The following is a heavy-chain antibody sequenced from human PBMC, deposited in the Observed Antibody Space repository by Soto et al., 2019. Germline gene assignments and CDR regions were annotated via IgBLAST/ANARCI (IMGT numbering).Heavy chain of an antibody. CDR2: INHSGST. CDR3: ARGLSIRGVIITYSWFDP. CDR1: GGSFSGYY. D-gene: IGHD3-10*01. Sequence: SETLSLTCAVYGGSFSGYYWSWIRQPPGKGLEWIGEINHSGSTNYNPSLKSRVTISVDTSKNQFSLKLSSVTAADTAVYYCARGLSIRGVIITYSWFDPWGQGILVTVSS. V-gene: IGHV4-34*01. J-gene: IGHJ5*02.